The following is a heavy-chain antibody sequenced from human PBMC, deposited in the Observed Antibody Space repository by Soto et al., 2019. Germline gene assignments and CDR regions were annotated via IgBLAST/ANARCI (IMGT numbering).Heavy chain of an antibody. J-gene: IGHJ4*02. CDR3: AKDFYDSSGYYYVHGKYFDY. Sequence: GGSLRLSCAASGFTFSSYGMHWVRQAPGKGLEWVAVISYDGSNKYYADSVKGRFTISRDNSKNTLYLQMNSLRAEDTAVYYCAKDFYDSSGYYYVHGKYFDYWGQGTLVTVSS. CDR2: ISYDGSNK. D-gene: IGHD3-22*01. CDR1: GFTFSSYG. V-gene: IGHV3-30*18.